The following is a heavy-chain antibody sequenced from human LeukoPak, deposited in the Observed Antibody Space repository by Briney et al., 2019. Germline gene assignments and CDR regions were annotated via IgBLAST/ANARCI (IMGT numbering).Heavy chain of an antibody. J-gene: IGHJ4*02. CDR1: RFTFTDYY. D-gene: IGHD1-26*01. Sequence: PGGSLRLSCGASRFTFTDYYMSWIRQAPGKGLECVSYISSSGSSIYYADSVKGRFTISRDNAKNSLYLQMNSLRAEDTAVYYCARENSDGSHGYYFDYWGQGTLVTVSS. V-gene: IGHV3-11*01. CDR3: ARENSDGSHGYYFDY. CDR2: ISSSGSSI.